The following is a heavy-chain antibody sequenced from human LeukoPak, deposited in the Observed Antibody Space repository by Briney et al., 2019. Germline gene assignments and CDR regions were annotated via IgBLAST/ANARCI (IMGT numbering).Heavy chain of an antibody. Sequence: AGGSLRLSCAASGFTFSDSYMTWIRQAPGKGLEWVSYISNSGSSIYYADSVKGRFTTSRDNAKSSLYLQMNSLRAEDTAVYYCARGYYVWGSYRSSNFDYWGQGTLVTVSS. CDR1: GFTFSDSY. V-gene: IGHV3-11*04. D-gene: IGHD3-16*02. CDR3: ARGYYVWGSYRSSNFDY. CDR2: ISNSGSSI. J-gene: IGHJ4*02.